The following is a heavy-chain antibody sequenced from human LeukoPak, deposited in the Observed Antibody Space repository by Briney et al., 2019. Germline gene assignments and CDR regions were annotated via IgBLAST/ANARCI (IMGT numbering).Heavy chain of an antibody. D-gene: IGHD3-22*01. J-gene: IGHJ3*02. CDR1: GGTFSSYA. V-gene: IGHV1-69*05. CDR2: IIPIFGTA. CDR3: ARDNRAYYYDSSGYSRHDAFDI. Sequence: SVKVSCKASGGTFSSYAISWVRQAPGQGLEGMGGIIPIFGTANYAQKFQGRVTITTDESTSTAYMELSSLRSEDTAVYYCARDNRAYYYDSSGYSRHDAFDIWAQGTMVTVSS.